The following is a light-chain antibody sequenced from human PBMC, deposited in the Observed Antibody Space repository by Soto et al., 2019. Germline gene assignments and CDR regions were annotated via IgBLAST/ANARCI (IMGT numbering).Light chain of an antibody. CDR1: QSISSY. V-gene: IGKV1-39*01. CDR3: QQSYSTPLT. CDR2: AAS. J-gene: IGKJ4*02. Sequence: IQMTQSPSSLSASVGDRVTITCRASQSISSYLNWYQQKPGKAPKLLIYAASSLQSGVTSRFSGSGSGTDFTPTISSLQPEDFATYYCQQSYSTPLTFGGGTKVDI.